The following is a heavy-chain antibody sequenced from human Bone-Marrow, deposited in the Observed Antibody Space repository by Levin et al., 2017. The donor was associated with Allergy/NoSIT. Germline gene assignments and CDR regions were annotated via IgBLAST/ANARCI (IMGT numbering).Heavy chain of an antibody. V-gene: IGHV1-2*02. Sequence: GESLKISCQASGYTFTHFYMHWVRQAPGQGLEWMGWISPASGATNYAQKFQGRVIMTSDTSISTAYMELSRLRSDDTAVYFCFHYDFTHPWGQGTLVTVSS. CDR3: FHYDFTHP. D-gene: IGHD3-3*01. CDR2: ISPASGAT. J-gene: IGHJ5*02. CDR1: GYTFTHFY.